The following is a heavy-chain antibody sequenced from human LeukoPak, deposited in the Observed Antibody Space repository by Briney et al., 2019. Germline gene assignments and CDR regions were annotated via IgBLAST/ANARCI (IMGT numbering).Heavy chain of an antibody. CDR2: IHPGNSEN. J-gene: IGHJ4*02. V-gene: IGHV5-51*01. D-gene: IGHD2-2*01. Sequence: GESLKIACQGSGYSFSSYWIHWVRQMPGKGLESMGIIHPGNSENTYSPSFQGQVTMSVDKSINTAYLQWSSLKASDTAMYYCARQPLSSSSPWGQGTLVTVSS. CDR3: ARQPLSSSSP. CDR1: GYSFSSYW.